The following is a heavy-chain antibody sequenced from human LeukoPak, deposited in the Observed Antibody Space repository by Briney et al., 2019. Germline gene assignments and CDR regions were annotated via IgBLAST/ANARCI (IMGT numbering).Heavy chain of an antibody. CDR1: GFSLSTSGMC. V-gene: IGHV2-70*11. CDR3: ARIRRDTRAYYYYGMDV. J-gene: IGHJ6*02. CDR2: IDWDDDK. Sequence: SGPALVKPTQTLTLNCTFSGFSLSTSGMCVSWIRQPPGKPLEWLARIDWDDDKYYSTSLKTRLTISKDTSKNQVVLTMTNMDPVDTATYYCARIRRDTRAYYYYGMDVWGQGTTVTVSS.